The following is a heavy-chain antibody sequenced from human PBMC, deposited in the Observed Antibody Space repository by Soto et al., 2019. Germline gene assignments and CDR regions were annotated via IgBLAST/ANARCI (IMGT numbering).Heavy chain of an antibody. V-gene: IGHV4-30-2*01. Sequence: QLQLQESGSGLVKPSQTLSLTCAVSGGSISSGGYSWSWIRQPPGKGLEWIGYIYHSGSTNYNPSLKSRVPISVDRSKNQFSLKLSSVTAADTAVYSCAGGYSTHLDYWGQGTLVTVSS. CDR2: IYHSGST. CDR1: GGSISSGGYS. CDR3: AGGYSTHLDY. D-gene: IGHD5-12*01. J-gene: IGHJ4*02.